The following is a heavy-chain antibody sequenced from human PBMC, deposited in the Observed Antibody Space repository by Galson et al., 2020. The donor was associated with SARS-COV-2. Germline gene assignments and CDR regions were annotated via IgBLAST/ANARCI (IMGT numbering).Heavy chain of an antibody. CDR2: IIPIFGTA. J-gene: IGHJ5*02. CDR1: GGTFSSYA. CDR3: ARDPPHYCSSTSCYRHVSWFDP. D-gene: IGHD2-2*02. Sequence: SVKVSCKASGGTFSSYAISWVRQAPGQGLEWMGGIIPIFGTANYAQKFQGRVTITADESTSTAYMELSSLRSEDTAVYYCARDPPHYCSSTSCYRHVSWFDPWGQGTLVTVSS. V-gene: IGHV1-69*13.